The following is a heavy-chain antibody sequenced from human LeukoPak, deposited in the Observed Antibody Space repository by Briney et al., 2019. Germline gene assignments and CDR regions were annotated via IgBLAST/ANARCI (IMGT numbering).Heavy chain of an antibody. Sequence: SETLSLTCTVSGASISSYYWSWMRQPPGKGLEWVGYVDHTGSTNHNPSLKSRVTISVDTSKNQFSLKLTSVTAADTAVYYCARHRWGEGFCDYWGPGTPVTVS. CDR1: GASISSYY. J-gene: IGHJ4*02. CDR3: ARHRWGEGFCDY. CDR2: VDHTGST. D-gene: IGHD3-16*01. V-gene: IGHV4-59*08.